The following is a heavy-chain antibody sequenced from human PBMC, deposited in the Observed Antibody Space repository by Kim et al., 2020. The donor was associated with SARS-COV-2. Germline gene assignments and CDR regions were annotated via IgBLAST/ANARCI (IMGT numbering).Heavy chain of an antibody. D-gene: IGHD1-1*01. CDR2: A. V-gene: IGHV1-69*01. CDR3: ARGYRLDGMDV. J-gene: IGHJ6*02. Sequence: ANCAPKFHGGVTVTAEGSTSTAYMELSSLRSEDTAVYYCARGYRLDGMDVWGQGTTVTVSS.